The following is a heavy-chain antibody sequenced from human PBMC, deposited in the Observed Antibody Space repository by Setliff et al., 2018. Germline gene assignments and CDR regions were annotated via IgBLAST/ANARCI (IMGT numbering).Heavy chain of an antibody. CDR2: IDQSGIT. CDR3: ARGRRITMIVVPPGVFDI. J-gene: IGHJ3*02. CDR1: GGSFSGYY. D-gene: IGHD3-22*01. Sequence: LETLSLTCAVYGGSFSGYYWSWIRQPPGKGPEWIGEIDQSGITNYNPSLKSRVTISIDTSKNQFSLRLSSVTATDTAVYYCARGRRITMIVVPPGVFDIWGQGTMVTVSS. V-gene: IGHV4-34*01.